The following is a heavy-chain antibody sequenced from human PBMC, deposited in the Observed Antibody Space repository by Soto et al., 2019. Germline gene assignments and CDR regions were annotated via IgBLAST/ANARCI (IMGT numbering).Heavy chain of an antibody. Sequence: PVESLKLSCQGSGYSFTSYWMSWARQMPGKGLEWVGRTDPSDSYTDYSPSFQGHVTISADKSISTAYLQWSSLKASDTAMYYCARRSVLSYYYGMDVWGQGTTVTVYS. CDR2: TDPSDSYT. CDR3: ARRSVLSYYYGMDV. CDR1: GYSFTSYW. D-gene: IGHD6-6*01. V-gene: IGHV5-10-1*01. J-gene: IGHJ6*02.